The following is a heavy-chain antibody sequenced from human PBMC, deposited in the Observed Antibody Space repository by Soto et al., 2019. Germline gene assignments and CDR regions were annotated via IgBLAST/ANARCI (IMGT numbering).Heavy chain of an antibody. J-gene: IGHJ3*01. Sequence: SVKVSCKASGCTFSSYAISWVRQAPGQGLEWMGGIIPIFGTANYAQKFQGRVTITADESTSTAYMELSSLRSEDTAVYYCASFPVSSLAPRDNDAFNLLGQGTRVSVSS. D-gene: IGHD6-6*01. CDR3: ASFPVSSLAPRDNDAFNL. V-gene: IGHV1-69*13. CDR1: GCTFSSYA. CDR2: IIPIFGTA.